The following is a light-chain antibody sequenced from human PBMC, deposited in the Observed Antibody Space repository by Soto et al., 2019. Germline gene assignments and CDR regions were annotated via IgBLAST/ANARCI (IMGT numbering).Light chain of an antibody. CDR1: SSDVGGYNY. CDR2: DVS. CDR3: SSYTSSSLGV. V-gene: IGLV2-14*01. Sequence: QWVLSQPGSVSGSPGQSITIYCTGTSSDVGGYNYVSWYQQHPGKAPKLMIYDVSNRPSGVSNRFSGSKSGNTASLTISGLQAEDEADYYCSSYTSSSLGVFGTGTKVTVL. J-gene: IGLJ1*01.